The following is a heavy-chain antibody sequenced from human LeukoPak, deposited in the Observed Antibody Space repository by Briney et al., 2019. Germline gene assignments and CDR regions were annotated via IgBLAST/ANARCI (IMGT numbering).Heavy chain of an antibody. CDR2: ISRNGGST. D-gene: IGHD3-3*01. Sequence: GGSLRLSCAASRFTFSSYAMHWVRQAPGKGLEYVSAISRNGGSTYYANSVKGRFTISRNNSKNTLYLQMGSLRAEDMAVYYCARGVTIFGVVTALNYWGQGTLVTVSS. J-gene: IGHJ4*02. CDR3: ARGVTIFGVVTALNY. V-gene: IGHV3-64*01. CDR1: RFTFSSYA.